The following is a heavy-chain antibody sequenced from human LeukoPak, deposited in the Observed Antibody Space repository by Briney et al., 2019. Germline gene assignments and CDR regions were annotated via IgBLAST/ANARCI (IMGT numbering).Heavy chain of an antibody. V-gene: IGHV3-30*04. Sequence: PGGSLRLSCAASEFTFSRYTMHWVRQAPGKGPEWVAFISNDGSKKYYADSVKGRFTISRDNSQNTLYLQIHSLRADDTAVYYCAKSRSPYSSGWYPFTYWGQGTLVTVSS. D-gene: IGHD6-19*01. CDR1: EFTFSRYT. CDR3: AKSRSPYSSGWYPFTY. J-gene: IGHJ4*02. CDR2: ISNDGSKK.